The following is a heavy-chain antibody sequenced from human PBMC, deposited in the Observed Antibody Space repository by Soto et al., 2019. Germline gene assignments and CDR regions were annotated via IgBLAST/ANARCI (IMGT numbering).Heavy chain of an antibody. D-gene: IGHD6-6*01. CDR2: KKEEGSGK. V-gene: IGHV3-7*05. Sequence: GGSLRLSCTASGFTFRTYWMSWVRQAPGKGLECVANKKEEGSGKYYVDSVKGRFTISRDNAKNSLFLQMNSLRAEDTSVYYCARVVDGYSSSSTDYWGQGTLVTVS. J-gene: IGHJ4*02. CDR3: ARVVDGYSSSSTDY. CDR1: GFTFRTYW.